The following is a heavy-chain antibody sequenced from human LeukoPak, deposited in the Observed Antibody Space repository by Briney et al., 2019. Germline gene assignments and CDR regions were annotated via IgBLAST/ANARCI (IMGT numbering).Heavy chain of an antibody. CDR1: GFTFSTFA. J-gene: IGHJ4*02. CDR2: IFPSGGEI. V-gene: IGHV3-23*01. CDR3: ATYRQVLLPFES. Sequence: GGSLRLSCVASGFTFSTFAMIWVRQPPGKGLEWVSSIFPSGGEIHYADSVRGRFTISRDNSKSILSLQMNSLRAEDTATYFCATYRQVLLPFESWGQGTLVTVSS. D-gene: IGHD5-18*01.